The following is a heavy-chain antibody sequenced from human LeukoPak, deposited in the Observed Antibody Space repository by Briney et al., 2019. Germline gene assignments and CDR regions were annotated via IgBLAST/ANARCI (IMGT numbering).Heavy chain of an antibody. CDR2: IDPNNGGT. D-gene: IGHD3-10*01. V-gene: IGHV1-2*02. CDR1: GYTFTSNY. J-gene: IGHJ4*02. Sequence: GASVKVSCKAFGYTFTSNYVHWVRQAPGQGLGWVGWIDPNNGGTYYAQHFQGRVTMTRDTSITTAYMELNSLTSDDTAVYYCARDLKDDGFGAGGSLGFWGQGTLVTVSS. CDR3: ARDLKDDGFGAGGSLGF.